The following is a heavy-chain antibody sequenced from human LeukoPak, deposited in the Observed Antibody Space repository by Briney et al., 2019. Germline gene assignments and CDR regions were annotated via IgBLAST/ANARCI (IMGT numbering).Heavy chain of an antibody. Sequence: GSSVKVSCKASGGTFSSYAISWVRQAPGQGLEWMGGIIPIFRTANYAQKFQGRVTITTDESTSTAYMELSSLRSEDTAVYYCAGGVVPAAKGSHVHLHYYYYMDVWGKGTTVTVSS. V-gene: IGHV1-69*05. J-gene: IGHJ6*03. CDR1: GGTFSSYA. CDR2: IIPIFRTA. D-gene: IGHD2-2*01. CDR3: AGGVVPAAKGSHVHLHYYYYMDV.